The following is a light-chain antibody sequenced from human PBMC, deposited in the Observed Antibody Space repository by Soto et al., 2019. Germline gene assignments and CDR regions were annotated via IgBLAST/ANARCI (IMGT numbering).Light chain of an antibody. V-gene: IGLV1-51*01. CDR3: GSWDSSLSAYV. Sequence: QSVLTQPPSGSAAPGRKVTISCSGSSSNIGGNSVSWYQQLPGTAPKLLIYDDNKRPSGIPDRFSGSKSGTSATLGIAGFQTGDEADYYCGSWDSSLSAYVFGTGTEATVL. CDR2: DDN. CDR1: SSNIGGNS. J-gene: IGLJ1*01.